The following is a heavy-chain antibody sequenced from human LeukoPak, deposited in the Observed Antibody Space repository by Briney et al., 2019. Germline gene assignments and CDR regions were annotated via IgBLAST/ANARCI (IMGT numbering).Heavy chain of an antibody. V-gene: IGHV4-39*07. J-gene: IGHJ4*02. D-gene: IGHD3-10*01. CDR1: GGSISSGGYY. CDR3: AASYLYRFGELGFDY. CDR2: IYHSGST. Sequence: PSQTLSLTCTVSGGSISSGGYYWGWIRQPPGKGLEWIGSIYHSGSTYYDPSLKSRVTISVDTSKNQFSLKLSSVTAADTAVYYCAASYLYRFGELGFDYWGQGTLVTVSS.